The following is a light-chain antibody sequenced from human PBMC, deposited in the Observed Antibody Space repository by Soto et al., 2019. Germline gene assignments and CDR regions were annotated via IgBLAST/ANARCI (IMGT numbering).Light chain of an antibody. J-gene: IGKJ4*01. CDR1: QSLLHSNGYNY. Sequence: DIVMTQSPLSLPVTPGEPASISCRSSQSLLHSNGYNYLDWYLQKPGQSPQLLIYLGSNRASGVPDRGSGSGSGTDCTLKISRVEAEDVGVYYCMQSLQTPQLTFGGGTKVEIK. V-gene: IGKV2-28*01. CDR3: MQSLQTPQLT. CDR2: LGS.